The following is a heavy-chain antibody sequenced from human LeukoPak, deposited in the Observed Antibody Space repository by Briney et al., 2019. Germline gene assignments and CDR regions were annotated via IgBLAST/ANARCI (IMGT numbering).Heavy chain of an antibody. CDR1: GLTFSSYA. D-gene: IGHD5-18*01. CDR3: AKNQDLYVNTAKGY. CDR2: ISGSGGST. J-gene: IGHJ4*02. V-gene: IGHV3-23*01. Sequence: GGSLRLSCAASGLTFSSYAMSWVRQAPGKGLEWVSVISGSGGSTYYADSVKGRFTISRDNSKNTLYLQMNSLRAEDTAIYYCAKNQDLYVNTAKGYWGQGTLVTVSS.